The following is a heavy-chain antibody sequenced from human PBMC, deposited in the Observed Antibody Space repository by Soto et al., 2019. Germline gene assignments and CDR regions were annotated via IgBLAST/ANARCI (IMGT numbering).Heavy chain of an antibody. V-gene: IGHV1-18*04. CDR3: ANALGLYYFDD. CDR2: INAGNGNT. D-gene: IGHD3-16*01. CDR1: GYTFTSYG. Sequence: ASVKVSCKASGYTFTSYGISWVRQAPGQGLEWMGWINAGNGNTKYSQKFQGRVTITRDTSASTAYMELSSLRSEDTAVYYCANALGLYYFDDWGQGTLVTVSS. J-gene: IGHJ4*02.